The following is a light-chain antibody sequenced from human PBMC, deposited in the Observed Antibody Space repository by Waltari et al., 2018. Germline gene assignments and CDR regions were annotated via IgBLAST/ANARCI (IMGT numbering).Light chain of an antibody. J-gene: IGLJ3*02. Sequence: QAVLTQPASLSASPGASVSLTCTLRSGINVASYRIYWYQQKPGSPPQYLLRYNSDSDKQQGAGVPSRFSGSKDVSAKAGVLVMSGLQSEDEADYYCLVWYSGAWVFGGGTKLTVL. CDR3: LVWYSGAWV. CDR1: SGINVASYR. V-gene: IGLV5-45*01. CDR2: YNSDSDK.